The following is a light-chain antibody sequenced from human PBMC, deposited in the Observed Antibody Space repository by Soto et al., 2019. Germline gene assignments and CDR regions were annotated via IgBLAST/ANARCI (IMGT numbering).Light chain of an antibody. CDR2: DTA. J-gene: IGLJ1*01. V-gene: IGLV7-46*01. CDR3: LLSYRGDYV. Sequence: QAVVTQEPSLTVSPGGKVILTCGSTTGPVTTGHYPYWFQQKPGQAPRPLVYDTANIFSWTPVRFSGSLVGGKAALTLSGAQPEDEAEYYSLLSYRGDYVFGPGTKVTVL. CDR1: TGPVTTGHY.